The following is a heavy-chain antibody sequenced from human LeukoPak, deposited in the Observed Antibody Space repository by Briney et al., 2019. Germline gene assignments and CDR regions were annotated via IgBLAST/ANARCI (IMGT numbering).Heavy chain of an antibody. CDR1: GFTFSSYW. J-gene: IGHJ1*01. D-gene: IGHD4-17*01. CDR2: FTGGGGST. Sequence: PGGSLRLSCAASGFTFSSYWMSWVRQAPGKGLEWVSAFTGGGGSTYYADSVKGRFTISRDNSKNTLYLQMNSLRAEDTAVYYCAKDHGDYAYFQHWGQGTLVTVSS. CDR3: AKDHGDYAYFQH. V-gene: IGHV3-23*01.